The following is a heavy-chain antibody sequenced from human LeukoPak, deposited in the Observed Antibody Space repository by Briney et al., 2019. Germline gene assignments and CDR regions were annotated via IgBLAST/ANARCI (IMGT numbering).Heavy chain of an antibody. CDR1: GFTFSSYS. CDR2: ISSSSSYI. J-gene: IGHJ3*02. D-gene: IGHD3-3*01. V-gene: IGHV3-21*01. CDR3: ARGSYDFWSGIHAFDI. Sequence: PGGSLRLSCAASGFTFSSYSMNWVRQAPGKGLECVSSISSSSSYIYYADSVKGRFTISRDNAKNSLYLQMNSLRAEDTAVYYCARGSYDFWSGIHAFDIWGQGTMVTVSS.